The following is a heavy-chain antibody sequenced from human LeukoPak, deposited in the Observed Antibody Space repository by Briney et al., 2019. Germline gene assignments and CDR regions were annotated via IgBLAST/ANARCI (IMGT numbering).Heavy chain of an antibody. D-gene: IGHD3-10*01. CDR1: GSIFTSYW. V-gene: IGHV5-10-1*01. Sequence: GASLLISCKGSGSIFTSYWISWVRQLPGKGLEWMGRIDPSDSYTNYSPSFQGHVTISADKSNSTAYLQWSSLKASDTAMYYCARIGRGLLWFGESTLDAFDIWGQGTMVTVSS. CDR3: ARIGRGLLWFGESTLDAFDI. CDR2: IDPSDSYT. J-gene: IGHJ3*02.